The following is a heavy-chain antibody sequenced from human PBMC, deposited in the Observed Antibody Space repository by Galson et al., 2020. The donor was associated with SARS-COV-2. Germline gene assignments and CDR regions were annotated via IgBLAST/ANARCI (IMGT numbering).Heavy chain of an antibody. V-gene: IGHV4-59*01. CDR2: IYYSGST. CDR3: ARLATTVDTAMVDYYYYYGMDV. D-gene: IGHD5-18*01. Sequence: ASETLSLTCTVSGVSISSYYWSWIRQPPGKGLEWIGYIYYSGSTNYNPSLKSRVTISVDTSKNQFSLKLSSVTAADTAVYYCARLATTVDTAMVDYYYYYGMDVWGQGTTVTVSS. J-gene: IGHJ6*02. CDR1: GVSISSYY.